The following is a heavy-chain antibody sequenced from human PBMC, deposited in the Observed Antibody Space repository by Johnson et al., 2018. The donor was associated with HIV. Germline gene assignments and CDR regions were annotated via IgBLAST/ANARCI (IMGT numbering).Heavy chain of an antibody. V-gene: IGHV3-11*04. CDR1: GFTFSDYY. J-gene: IGHJ3*02. CDR2: ISSSGNNI. Sequence: QVQLVESGGGVVQPGRSLRLSCAASGFTFSDYYMSWIRQAPGKGLEWVSYISSSGNNIYYADSAKGRFTISRDNVKNSLFLQMNSLRAEDTALYYCARENLGAFDIWGQGTMVTVSS. D-gene: IGHD1-14*01. CDR3: ARENLGAFDI.